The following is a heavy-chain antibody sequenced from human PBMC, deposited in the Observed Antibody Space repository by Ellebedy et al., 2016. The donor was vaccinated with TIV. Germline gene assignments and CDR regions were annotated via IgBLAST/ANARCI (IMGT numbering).Heavy chain of an antibody. V-gene: IGHV6-1*01. D-gene: IGHD1-26*01. CDR1: CDSIPCNSPA. CDR2: TYYRSSWLN. Sequence: SQTLSLPCAIPCDSIPCNSPAWNWIRPSPSKGLEWLGRTYYRSSWLNDYAVSVKGRITIDQDKSKNQFSLQLNSVTPEDTAVYYCARDNRTRIGSYDYWGQGTLVTVTS. CDR3: ARDNRTRIGSYDY. J-gene: IGHJ4*02.